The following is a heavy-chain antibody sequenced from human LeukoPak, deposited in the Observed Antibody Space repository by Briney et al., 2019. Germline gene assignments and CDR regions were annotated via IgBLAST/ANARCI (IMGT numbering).Heavy chain of an antibody. V-gene: IGHV3-21*01. CDR3: ARAPPYCGGDCSDWYFDL. D-gene: IGHD2-21*02. CDR1: GFTFSSYS. J-gene: IGHJ2*01. Sequence: PGGSLRLSCAASGFTFSSYSMNWVRQAPGKGLDWVSSISRGSGSIYYGDSLKGRFTISRDNAKNSLYLQMNSLRVEDTAVYYCARAPPYCGGDCSDWYFDLWGRGTPVTVSS. CDR2: ISRGSGSI.